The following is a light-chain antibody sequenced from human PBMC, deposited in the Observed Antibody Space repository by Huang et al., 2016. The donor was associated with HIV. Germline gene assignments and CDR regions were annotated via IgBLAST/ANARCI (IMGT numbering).Light chain of an antibody. J-gene: IGKJ2*01. Sequence: DIQMTQSPPSLSASLGDRVTITCRASQSITTYLNWYRHKPGEAPELLINATSTLQNGVPSRFSGGGSGTDVTLTITNLQPEDVASYYCQQSYNLPYTFGRGTKVDIK. CDR3: QQSYNLPYT. V-gene: IGKV1-39*01. CDR1: QSITTY. CDR2: ATS.